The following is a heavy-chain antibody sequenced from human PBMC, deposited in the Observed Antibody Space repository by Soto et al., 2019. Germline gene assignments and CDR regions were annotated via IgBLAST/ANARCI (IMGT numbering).Heavy chain of an antibody. J-gene: IGHJ5*02. CDR1: GGSISSYY. CDR3: ARLGYCSGGSCYPGGWFDP. Sequence: PSETLSLTCTVSGGSISSYYWSWIRQPPGKGLEWIGYTYYSGSTNYNPSLRSRVTISVDTSKNQFSLKLSSVTAADTAVYYCARLGYCSGGSCYPGGWFDPWGQGTLVTVST. D-gene: IGHD2-15*01. CDR2: TYYSGST. V-gene: IGHV4-59*01.